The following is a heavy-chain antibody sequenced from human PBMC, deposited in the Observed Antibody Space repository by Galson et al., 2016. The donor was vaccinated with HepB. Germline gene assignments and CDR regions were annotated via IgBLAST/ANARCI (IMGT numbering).Heavy chain of an antibody. CDR3: ARVWLNEVFWSGYGDCYHYGMDV. V-gene: IGHV3-30*04. CDR2: VAFNGSHK. J-gene: IGHJ6*04. D-gene: IGHD3-3*01. CDR1: GFTFSTYA. Sequence: SLRLSCAASGFTFSTYAFHWVRQAPGKGLEWVAVVAFNGSHKYYADSVRGRFTISRDNSQNTLFLQMHSLRVEDTAVYYCARVWLNEVFWSGYGDCYHYGMDVGGKGTTVTVSS.